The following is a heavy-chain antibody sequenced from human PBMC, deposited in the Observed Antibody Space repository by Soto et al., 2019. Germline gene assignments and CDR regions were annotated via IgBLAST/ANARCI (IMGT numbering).Heavy chain of an antibody. V-gene: IGHV1-58*02. CDR1: GFTFTSSA. CDR2: IVVGSGNT. CDR3: ASCLMPVYSSGRSDSFDY. J-gene: IGHJ4*02. D-gene: IGHD6-19*01. Sequence: SVKVSWKASGFTFTSSAMQWVRQARGQRLEWIGWIVVGSGNTNYAQKFQERVTITRDMSTSTAYMELSSLRSEDTAVYYCASCLMPVYSSGRSDSFDYWGQGTLVTVSS.